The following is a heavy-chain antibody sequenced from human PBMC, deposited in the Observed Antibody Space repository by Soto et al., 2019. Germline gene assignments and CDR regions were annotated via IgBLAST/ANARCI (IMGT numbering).Heavy chain of an antibody. D-gene: IGHD6-13*01. CDR3: AGGSSSWYGDFDY. V-gene: IGHV3-23*01. J-gene: IGHJ4*02. Sequence: EVQLLESGGGLVQPGGSLRLSCAASGFTFSSYAMSWVRQAPGKGLEWVSAISGSGGSTYYADSVKGRFTISRDNSKNTLYLQMNSLRADDTAVYYCAGGSSSWYGDFDYWGQGTLVTVSS. CDR1: GFTFSSYA. CDR2: ISGSGGST.